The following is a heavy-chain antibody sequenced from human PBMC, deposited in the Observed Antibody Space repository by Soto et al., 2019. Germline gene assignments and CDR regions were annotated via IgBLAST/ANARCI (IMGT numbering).Heavy chain of an antibody. CDR3: IRHFSWDCSSNSCYHFDY. Sequence: GGSLRLSCAASGFTFGDYAMNWVRQAPGKGLEWVGFIRSKAYGGTTEYAASVKGRFTISRDDSKSIAYLQMNSLKTEDTAVYYCIRHFSWDCSSNSCYHFDYWGQGTLVTVSS. V-gene: IGHV3-49*04. CDR2: IRSKAYGGTT. J-gene: IGHJ4*02. CDR1: GFTFGDYA. D-gene: IGHD2-2*01.